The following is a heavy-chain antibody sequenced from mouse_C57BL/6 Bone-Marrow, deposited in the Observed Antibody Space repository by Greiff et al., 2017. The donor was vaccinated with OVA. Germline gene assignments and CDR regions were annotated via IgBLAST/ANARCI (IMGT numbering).Heavy chain of an antibody. D-gene: IGHD4-1*01. CDR1: GFTFSSYG. CDR2: ISSGGSYT. J-gene: IGHJ2*01. V-gene: IGHV5-6*01. Sequence: EVQLVESGGDLVKPGGSLKLSCAASGFTFSSYGMSWVRQTPVKRLEWVATISSGGSYTYYPDSVKGRFIISRDNAKNTLYLRMSSLKSEDTAMYYCSRDWGYFDYWGQGTTLTVSS. CDR3: SRDWGYFDY.